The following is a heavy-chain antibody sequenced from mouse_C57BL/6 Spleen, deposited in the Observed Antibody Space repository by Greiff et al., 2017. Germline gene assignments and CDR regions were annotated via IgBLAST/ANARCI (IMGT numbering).Heavy chain of an antibody. CDR3: ARGRPYYFDY. CDR2: IWSGGSQ. V-gene: IGHV2-2*01. J-gene: IGHJ2*01. CDR1: GFSLTSYG. Sequence: VQLQQSGPGLVQPSQSLSITCTVSGFSLTSYGVHWVRQSPGKGLEWLGVIWSGGSQDSNAAFISRLSISKDNSKSQVFCKMNSLQADDTAIYYCARGRPYYFDYGGQGTTLTVSS.